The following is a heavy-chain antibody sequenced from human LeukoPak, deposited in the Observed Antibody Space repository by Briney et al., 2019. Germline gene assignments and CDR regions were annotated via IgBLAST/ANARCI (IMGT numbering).Heavy chain of an antibody. V-gene: IGHV1-46*01. CDR2: INPSGGST. Sequence: ASVKVSCKASGYTFTSYYMLWVRQAPGQGLEWMGIINPSGGSTNSAQKFQGRVTMTRDMSTSTVYMELSSLRSEDTAVYYCAREAIRGNYFDSWAPGTLVTVSS. CDR1: GYTFTSYY. J-gene: IGHJ4*02. CDR3: AREAIRGNYFDS. D-gene: IGHD3-10*01.